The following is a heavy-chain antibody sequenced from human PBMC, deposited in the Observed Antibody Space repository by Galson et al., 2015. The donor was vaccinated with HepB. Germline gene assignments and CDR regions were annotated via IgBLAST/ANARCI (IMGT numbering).Heavy chain of an antibody. CDR3: ARDPSRASKGIAAAGPVC. D-gene: IGHD6-13*01. V-gene: IGHV3-53*01. J-gene: IGHJ4*02. Sequence: SLRLSCAASGFTVSSNCMSWVRQAPGKGLEWVSVIYSGGSTYYADSVKGRFTISRDNSKNTLYLQMNSLRAEDTAVYYCARDPSRASKGIAAAGPVCWGQGTLVTVSS. CDR1: GFTVSSNC. CDR2: IYSGGST.